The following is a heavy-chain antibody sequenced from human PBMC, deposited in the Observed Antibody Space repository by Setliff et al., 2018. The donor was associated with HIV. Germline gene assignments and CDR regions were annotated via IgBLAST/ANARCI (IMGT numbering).Heavy chain of an antibody. CDR2: IYHSGNT. V-gene: IGHV4-38-2*02. D-gene: IGHD2-21*02. Sequence: PSETLSLTCTVSGDSISGDFYWGWIRQPPGKGLEWIGSIYHSGNTYYMPSLQSRVTISVDMSKNQFSLNLNSVTAADTAVYYCARGQGCGGGCHYAFEMWGQGTMVTVSS. J-gene: IGHJ3*02. CDR1: GDSISGDFY. CDR3: ARGQGCGGGCHYAFEM.